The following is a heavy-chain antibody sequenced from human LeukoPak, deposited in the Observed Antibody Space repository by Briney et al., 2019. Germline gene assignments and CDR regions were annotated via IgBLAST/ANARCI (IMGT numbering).Heavy chain of an antibody. Sequence: GGSLRLSCAASGFTFSSYGMHWVRQAPGKGLEWVVVIWYDGSNKYYADSVKGRFTISRDNSKNTLYLQMNSLRAEDTAVYYCARGGSSGWYPPTGWFDPWGQGTLVTVSS. CDR3: ARGGSSGWYPPTGWFDP. V-gene: IGHV3-33*01. J-gene: IGHJ5*02. D-gene: IGHD6-19*01. CDR1: GFTFSSYG. CDR2: IWYDGSNK.